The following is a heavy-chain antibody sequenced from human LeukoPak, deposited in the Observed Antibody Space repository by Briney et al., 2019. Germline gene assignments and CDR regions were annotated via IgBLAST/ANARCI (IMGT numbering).Heavy chain of an antibody. J-gene: IGHJ6*02. CDR1: GGSVSSGSYY. CDR2: IYYSGST. V-gene: IGHV4-61*01. D-gene: IGHD6-13*01. Sequence: SETLSLTCTVSGGSVSSGSYYWSWIRPPPGKGLEWIGYIYYSGSTNYNPSLKSRVTISVDTSKNQFSLKLSSVTAADTAVYYCAPFSSSWAYYYYGMDVWGQGTTVTVSS. CDR3: APFSSSWAYYYYGMDV.